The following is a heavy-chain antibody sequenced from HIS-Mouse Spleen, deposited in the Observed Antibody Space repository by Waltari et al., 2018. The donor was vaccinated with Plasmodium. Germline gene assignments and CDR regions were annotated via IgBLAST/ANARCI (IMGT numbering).Heavy chain of an antibody. CDR1: GFSLSTSGVG. Sequence: QITLKESGPTLVKPTQTLTLTCTFSGFSLSTSGVGVGWIRQPPGKALEWLALIYWDDDKRYSPSLKIRLTITKDTSKNQVVLTMTNMDPVDTATYYCAHSRSSFDYWGQGTLVTVSS. CDR2: IYWDDDK. CDR3: AHSRSSFDY. V-gene: IGHV2-5*02. J-gene: IGHJ4*02. D-gene: IGHD6-13*01.